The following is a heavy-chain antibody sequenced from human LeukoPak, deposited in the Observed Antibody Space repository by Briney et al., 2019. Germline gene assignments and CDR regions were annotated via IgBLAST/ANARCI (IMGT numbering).Heavy chain of an antibody. Sequence: SETLSLTCTVSGGSISSYYWGWIRQPPGKGLEWIGGIYYSGSTYYKPSLKSRVTISVDTSKNQFPLKLSSVTAADTAVYYCAKVGYCTNGVCYPPDYRGQGTLATVSS. J-gene: IGHJ4*02. CDR1: GGSISSYY. CDR2: IYYSGST. V-gene: IGHV4-39*01. CDR3: AKVGYCTNGVCYPPDY. D-gene: IGHD2-8*01.